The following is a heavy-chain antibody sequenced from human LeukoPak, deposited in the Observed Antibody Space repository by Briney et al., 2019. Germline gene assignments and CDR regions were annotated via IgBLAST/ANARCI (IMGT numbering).Heavy chain of an antibody. CDR3: ARRDWNYWYFDL. CDR2: IYSSGSI. J-gene: IGHJ2*01. D-gene: IGHD1-1*01. CDR1: GGFISMYC. Sequence: AETLSLTCTVSGGFISMYCWSCIRQPAGNGLEWIGRIYSSGSINYNPSLNSRVTMSVDTSKNQFSLKLSAVTAADTAVYYCARRDWNYWYFDLWGRGALVSVSS. V-gene: IGHV4-4*07.